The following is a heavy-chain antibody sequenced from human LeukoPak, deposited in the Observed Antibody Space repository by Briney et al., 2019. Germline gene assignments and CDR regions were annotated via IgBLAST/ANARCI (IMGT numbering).Heavy chain of an antibody. Sequence: ASVKVSCKASGYTFTGYYMHWVRQAPGQGLEWMGWINPNSGGTNYAQKFQGRVTMTRDTSISTAYMELSRLRSDDTAVYYCARDVPFYDSSGYNFYYYYYYMDVWGKGTTVTVSS. D-gene: IGHD3-22*01. V-gene: IGHV1-2*02. CDR3: ARDVPFYDSSGYNFYYYYYYMDV. CDR2: INPNSGGT. J-gene: IGHJ6*03. CDR1: GYTFTGYY.